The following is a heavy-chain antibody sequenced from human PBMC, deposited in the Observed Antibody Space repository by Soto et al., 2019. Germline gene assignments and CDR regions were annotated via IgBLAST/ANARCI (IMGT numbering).Heavy chain of an antibody. CDR1: GDSISSHY. D-gene: IGHD1-26*01. Sequence: QVQLQESGPGLVKPSETLSLTCTVSGDSISSHYWSWIRQPPGKGLEWIGYIYYTGSADYNPSLKSRVTISVDRSKSQLSLRLNSVTAADTAVYYCARPKGTTPAVWYFDLWGRGTLVTVSS. J-gene: IGHJ2*01. CDR2: IYYTGSA. CDR3: ARPKGTTPAVWYFDL. V-gene: IGHV4-59*08.